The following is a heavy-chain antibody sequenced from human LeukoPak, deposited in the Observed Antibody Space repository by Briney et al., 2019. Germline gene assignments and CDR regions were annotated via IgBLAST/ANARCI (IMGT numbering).Heavy chain of an antibody. CDR3: ARSARRVYDSSGYFHY. CDR1: GGSFSGYY. D-gene: IGHD3-22*01. Sequence: SETLSLTCAVYGGSFSGYYWSWIRQPPGKGLEWIGEINHSGSTNYNPSLKSRVTISVDTSKNQFSLKLSSVTAADTAVYYCARSARRVYDSSGYFHYWGQGTLVTVSS. V-gene: IGHV4-34*01. CDR2: INHSGST. J-gene: IGHJ4*02.